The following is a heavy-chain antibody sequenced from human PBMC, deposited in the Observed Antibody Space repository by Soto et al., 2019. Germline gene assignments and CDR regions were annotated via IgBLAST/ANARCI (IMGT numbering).Heavy chain of an antibody. Sequence: CSGSWEKFARLWGRRVSQIPGKGLEWMGIIYPVESDTRYSPSFQGQVTISADKSLRTAYLQWTSLKASDTALYYCARTRSFPLGFYYDGMDVWGQGTTVTVSS. CDR3: ARTRSFPLGFYYDGMDV. CDR2: IYPVESDT. J-gene: IGHJ6*02. D-gene: IGHD6-6*01. CDR1: WEKFARLW. V-gene: IGHV5-51*01.